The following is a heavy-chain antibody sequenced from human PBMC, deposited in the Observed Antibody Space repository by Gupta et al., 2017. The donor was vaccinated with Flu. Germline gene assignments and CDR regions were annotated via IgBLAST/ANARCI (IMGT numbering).Heavy chain of an antibody. D-gene: IGHD1-20*01. J-gene: IGHJ4*02. V-gene: IGHV3-23*01. CDR3: AKGVVMAEGIIDY. CDR1: GFTFSSYA. CDR2: ISGSGGST. Sequence: EVQLLESAGGLVQPGGSLRLSCAASGFTFSSYAMSWVRQAPGKGLEWVSAISGSGGSTYYADSVKGRFTISRDNSKNTLYLQMNSLRAEDTAVYYCAKGVVMAEGIIDYWGQGTLVTVSS.